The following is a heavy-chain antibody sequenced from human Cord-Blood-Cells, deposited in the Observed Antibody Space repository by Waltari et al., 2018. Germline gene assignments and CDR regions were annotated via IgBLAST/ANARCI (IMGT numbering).Heavy chain of an antibody. CDR3: AKDHSGGGFDY. Sequence: QVQLVESGGGVVQPGRSLRLSCAASGFTFSSYGMHWVRQAPGKGLEWGAVISYDGSNKYYADSVKGRFTISRDNSKNTLYLQMNSLRAEDTAVDYCAKDHSGGGFDYWGQGTLVTVSS. V-gene: IGHV3-30*18. J-gene: IGHJ4*02. CDR2: ISYDGSNK. D-gene: IGHD2-15*01. CDR1: GFTFSSYG.